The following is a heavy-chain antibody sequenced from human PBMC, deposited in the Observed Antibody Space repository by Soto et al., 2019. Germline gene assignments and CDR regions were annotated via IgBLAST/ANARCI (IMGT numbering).Heavy chain of an antibody. Sequence: GGSLRLSCAASGFTFSSYGMHWVRQAPGKGLEWVAVISYDGSNKYYADSVKGRFTISRDNSKNTLYLQMNSLRVEHTTVYYCAKDLEPSPSSRCYSYYHGMDVWGQGTTVTVSS. V-gene: IGHV3-30*18. CDR2: ISYDGSNK. CDR1: GFTFSSYG. CDR3: AKDLEPSPSSRCYSYYHGMDV. J-gene: IGHJ6*02. D-gene: IGHD6-13*01.